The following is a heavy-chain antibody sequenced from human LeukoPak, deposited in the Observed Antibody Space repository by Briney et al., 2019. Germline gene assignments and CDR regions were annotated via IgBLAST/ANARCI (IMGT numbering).Heavy chain of an antibody. CDR2: ITLSGTTYYA. J-gene: IGHJ4*02. V-gene: IGHV3-48*01. Sequence: GGSLRLSCAASGFTFSSYTMNWVRQAPGKGLEWLSFITLSGTTYYADSADSVKGRFTISRDNAKNTLNLQMSSLRAEDTAVYYCANGRTIDSPGPTNWGQGTQVTVSS. D-gene: IGHD1-14*01. CDR1: GFTFSSYT. CDR3: ANGRTIDSPGPTN.